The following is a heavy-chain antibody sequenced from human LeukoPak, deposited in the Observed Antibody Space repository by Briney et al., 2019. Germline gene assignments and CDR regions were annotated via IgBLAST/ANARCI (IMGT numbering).Heavy chain of an antibody. CDR1: GYSISSGYY. CDR3: ARDLGYGSGSWFDY. V-gene: IGHV4-38-2*02. D-gene: IGHD3-10*01. CDR2: IYHSGST. Sequence: SETLSLTCAVSGYSISSGYYWGWTRQPPGKGLEWIGSIYHSGSTYYNPSLKSRVTISVDTSKNQFSLKLSSVTAADTAVYYCARDLGYGSGSWFDYWGQGTLVTVSS. J-gene: IGHJ4*02.